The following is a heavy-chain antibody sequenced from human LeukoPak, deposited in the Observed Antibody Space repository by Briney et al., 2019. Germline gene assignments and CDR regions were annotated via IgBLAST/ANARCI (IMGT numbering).Heavy chain of an antibody. CDR1: GGSISSSSYY. J-gene: IGHJ5*02. CDR2: IYCSWST. CDR3: ARHELQYYYGSGSTILNWFEP. Sequence: PSETLSLTCTVSGGSISSSSYYWVWIPQPPGKGREWIGSIYCSWSTYDNPALNRLVTISVDTSKNQFSLQLSSVTAADTAVYYCARHELQYYYGSGSTILNWFEPWGQGTMVTVSS. D-gene: IGHD3-10*01. V-gene: IGHV4-39*01.